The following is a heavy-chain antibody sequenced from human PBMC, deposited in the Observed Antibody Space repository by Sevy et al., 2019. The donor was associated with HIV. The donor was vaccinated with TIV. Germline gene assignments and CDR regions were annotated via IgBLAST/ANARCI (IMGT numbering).Heavy chain of an antibody. CDR2: ISSSSSYI. CDR3: ARDSQGWELRSAFDI. J-gene: IGHJ3*02. V-gene: IGHV3-21*01. Sequence: GGSLRLSCAASGFTFSSYSMNWVRQAPGKGLEWVSSISSSSSYIYYAGSVKGRFTISRDNAKNSLYLQMNSLRAEDTAVYYCARDSQGWELRSAFDIWGQGTMVTVSS. CDR1: GFTFSSYS. D-gene: IGHD1-26*01.